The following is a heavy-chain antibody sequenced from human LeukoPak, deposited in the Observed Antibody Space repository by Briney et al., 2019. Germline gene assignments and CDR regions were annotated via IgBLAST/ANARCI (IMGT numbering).Heavy chain of an antibody. CDR3: VRGWRIMDV. CDR2: VNTNGGAT. D-gene: IGHD5-24*01. J-gene: IGHJ6*02. Sequence: HPGVSLRLSCSASGFTFSNYPMHWVRQAPGKGLEYVSVVNTNGGATYYADSVKGRSTISRDNSKNTVYLQISSLRGEDTAMYYCVRGWRIMDVWGQGTTVTVSS. CDR1: GFTFSNYP. V-gene: IGHV3-64D*06.